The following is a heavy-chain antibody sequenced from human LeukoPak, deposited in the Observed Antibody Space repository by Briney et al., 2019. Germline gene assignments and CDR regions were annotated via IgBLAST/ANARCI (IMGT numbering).Heavy chain of an antibody. CDR3: AKDQEYYGSGSYYIPPEYFQH. CDR2: ISYDGSNK. Sequence: GRSLRLSCAASGFTFSSYGMHWVRQAPGKGLEWVAVISYDGSNKYYADSVKGRFTISRDNSKNTLYLQMNSLRAEDTAVYYCAKDQEYYGSGSYYIPPEYFQHWGQGTLVTVSS. V-gene: IGHV3-30*18. D-gene: IGHD3-10*01. CDR1: GFTFSSYG. J-gene: IGHJ1*01.